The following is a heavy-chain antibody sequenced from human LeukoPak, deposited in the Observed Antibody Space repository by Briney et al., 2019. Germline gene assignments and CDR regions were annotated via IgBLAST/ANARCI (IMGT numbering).Heavy chain of an antibody. CDR1: GGSISSSSYY. CDR3: ARIGREWLPQYYFDY. D-gene: IGHD3-3*01. V-gene: IGHV4-39*01. J-gene: IGHJ4*02. CDR2: IYYSGST. Sequence: SETLSLTCSVSGGSISSSSYYWGWIRQPPGKGLEWIGSIYYSGSTYYNSSLKSRVTISVDTSKSQFSLRLSSVTAADTAVYYCARIGREWLPQYYFDYWGQGTLVTVSS.